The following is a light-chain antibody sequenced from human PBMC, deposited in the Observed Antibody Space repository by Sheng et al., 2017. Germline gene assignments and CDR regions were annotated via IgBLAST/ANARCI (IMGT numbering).Light chain of an antibody. Sequence: QSVLTQPPSASGTPGQRVTISCSGSSSNIGRNYVYWYQQLPGTAPKVLIYRSNQRPSGVPDRFSGSKSDTSASLAISGLRSEDEADYYCATWDDNLSGWVLGGGTKLTVL. V-gene: IGLV1-47*01. CDR1: SSNIGRNY. J-gene: IGLJ3*02. CDR3: ATWDDNLSGWV. CDR2: RSN.